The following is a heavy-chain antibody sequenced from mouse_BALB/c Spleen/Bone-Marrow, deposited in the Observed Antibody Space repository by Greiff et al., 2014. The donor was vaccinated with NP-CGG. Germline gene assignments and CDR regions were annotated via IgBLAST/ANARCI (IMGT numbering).Heavy chain of an antibody. CDR2: ISSDSGAI. Sequence: EVQLVESGGGLVQPGGSRKLSCAASGFTFSSFGMHWVRQAPEKGLEWIAYISSDSGAIFYADTVKGRFTISRDNPKNTLFLQMTSLRSEDTAIYFCTRGGNWEDFDYWGQGTTHTVSS. J-gene: IGHJ2*01. V-gene: IGHV5-17*02. CDR3: TRGGNWEDFDY. CDR1: GFTFSSFG. D-gene: IGHD4-1*01.